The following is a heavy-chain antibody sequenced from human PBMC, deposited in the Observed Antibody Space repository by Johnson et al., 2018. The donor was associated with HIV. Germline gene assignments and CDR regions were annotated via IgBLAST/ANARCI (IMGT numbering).Heavy chain of an antibody. CDR3: ARRGWELWTTQNAFDI. Sequence: QMLLVESGGGVVQPGRSLRLSCAASRFTFSSYAIHWVRQAPGKGLEWVAFISYDGSNKYYADSVKGRFTISRDNSKNTLYLQMNSLRAEDTALYYCARRGWELWTTQNAFDIWGQGTMVTVSS. CDR1: RFTFSSYA. V-gene: IGHV3-30*04. J-gene: IGHJ3*02. CDR2: ISYDGSNK. D-gene: IGHD1-26*01.